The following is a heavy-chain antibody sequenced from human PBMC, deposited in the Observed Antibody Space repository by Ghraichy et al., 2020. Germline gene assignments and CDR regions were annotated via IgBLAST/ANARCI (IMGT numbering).Heavy chain of an antibody. J-gene: IGHJ6*02. CDR1: GFTFDDYA. Sequence: LSLTCAAFGFTFDDYAMHWVRQAPGKGLEWVSGISWNSGSIGYADSVKGRFTISRDNAKNSLYLQMNSLRAEDTALYYCAKDMARGGGLYYYYGMDVWGQGTTVTVSS. CDR2: ISWNSGSI. CDR3: AKDMARGGGLYYYYGMDV. V-gene: IGHV3-9*01. D-gene: IGHD3-16*01.